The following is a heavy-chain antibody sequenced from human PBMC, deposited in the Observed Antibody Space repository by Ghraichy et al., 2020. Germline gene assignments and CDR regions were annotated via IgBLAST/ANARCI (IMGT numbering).Heavy chain of an antibody. CDR1: GYSFTSYW. V-gene: IGHV5-51*01. CDR2: IYPGDSDT. D-gene: IGHD3-22*01. CDR3: ARRVGYYYDSSGYSDY. J-gene: IGHJ4*02. Sequence: GESLNISCKGSGYSFTSYWIGWVRQMPGKGLEWMGIIYPGDSDTRYSPSFQGQVTISADKSISTAYLQWSSLKASDTAMYYCARRVGYYYDSSGYSDYWGQGTLVTVSS.